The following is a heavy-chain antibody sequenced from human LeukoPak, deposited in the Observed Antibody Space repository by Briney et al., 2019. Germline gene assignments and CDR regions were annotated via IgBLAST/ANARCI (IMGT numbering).Heavy chain of an antibody. CDR3: ASDTISATPPYYYYGMDV. V-gene: IGHV4-59*01. CDR2: IYYSGST. CDR1: GGSISSYY. J-gene: IGHJ6*02. Sequence: PSETLSLTCTVSGGSISSYYWSWIRQPPGKGLEWIGYIYYSGSTNYNPSLKSRVTISVDTSKNQFSLKLSSVTAADTAVYYCASDTISATPPYYYYGMDVWGQGTTVTVSS. D-gene: IGHD3-3*01.